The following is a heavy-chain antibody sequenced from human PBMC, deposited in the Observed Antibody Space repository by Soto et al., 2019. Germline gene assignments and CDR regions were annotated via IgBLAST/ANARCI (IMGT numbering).Heavy chain of an antibody. D-gene: IGHD3-3*01. CDR2: IHYSGST. V-gene: IGHV4-31*03. Sequence: QVQLQESGPGLVKPSQTLSLTCTVSGGSISSGGYYWSWIRQHPGKGLEWIGYIHYSGSTYYNPSLKIRVTISVDKSKNQFSLKLSSVTAADTAVYYCARKLYYDYGSGYWRYNWFDPWGQGTLVTVSS. J-gene: IGHJ5*02. CDR3: ARKLYYDYGSGYWRYNWFDP. CDR1: GGSISSGGYY.